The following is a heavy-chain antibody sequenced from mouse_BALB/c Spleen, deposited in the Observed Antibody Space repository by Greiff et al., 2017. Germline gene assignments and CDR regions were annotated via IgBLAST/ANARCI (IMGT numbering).Heavy chain of an antibody. CDR2: INPSNGGT. CDR1: GYTFTSYY. V-gene: IGHV1-53*01. Sequence: VQLQQPGAELVKPGASVKLSCKASGYTFTSYYMYWVKQRPGQGLEWIGGINPSNGGTNFNEKFKSKATMTVDKSSSTAYLQLSSLTSEDSAVYYCRGWENYNGYFDYWGQGTTLTVSS. J-gene: IGHJ2*01. D-gene: IGHD1-3*01. CDR3: RGWENYNGYFDY.